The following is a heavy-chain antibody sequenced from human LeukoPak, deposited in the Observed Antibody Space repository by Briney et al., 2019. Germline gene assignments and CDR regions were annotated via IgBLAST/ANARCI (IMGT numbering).Heavy chain of an antibody. V-gene: IGHV3-30*03. D-gene: IGHD6-13*01. CDR3: GSSWPYFDS. Sequence: GGSLRLSCAASGFTFSSYGMHWVRQAPGKGLEWVAVISYDGSNKYYADSVKGRFTISRDNSKNSLYLQMNSLRAEDTAVYYCGSSWPYFDSWGQGTLVTVSS. CDR2: ISYDGSNK. CDR1: GFTFSSYG. J-gene: IGHJ4*02.